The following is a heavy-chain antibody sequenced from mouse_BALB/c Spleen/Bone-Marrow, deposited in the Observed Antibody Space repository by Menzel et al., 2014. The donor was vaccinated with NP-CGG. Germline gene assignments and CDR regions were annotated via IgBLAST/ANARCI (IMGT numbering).Heavy chain of an antibody. Sequence: VQLQQSGPELVKPGASVRISCKASGYIFTSYYIYWVQQRPGQGLEWIGWIYPGNVNTKYNEKFNGKATLTADKSSSTVYMQLSSLTYEDSAVYFCARDYDGYGGFAYWGQGTLVTVSA. V-gene: IGHV1S56*01. CDR1: GYIFTSYY. J-gene: IGHJ3*01. CDR2: IYPGNVNT. D-gene: IGHD1-2*01. CDR3: ARDYDGYGGFAY.